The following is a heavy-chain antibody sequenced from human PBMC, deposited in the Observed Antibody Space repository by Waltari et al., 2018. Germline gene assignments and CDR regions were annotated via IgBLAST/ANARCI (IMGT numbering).Heavy chain of an antibody. V-gene: IGHV4-34*01. J-gene: IGHJ4*02. CDR1: GGSFSGYY. CDR3: ARGYFSGSWGY. Sequence: QVQLQQWGAGLLKPTETLSLTCAVYGGSFSGYYWSWIRQPPGKGLERLGEINHRGSTTYTPTLNSRVTISVHTSKNQFSLKLSSVRAADTAVYYCARGYFSGSWGYWGQGTLVTVSS. D-gene: IGHD1-26*01. CDR2: INHRGST.